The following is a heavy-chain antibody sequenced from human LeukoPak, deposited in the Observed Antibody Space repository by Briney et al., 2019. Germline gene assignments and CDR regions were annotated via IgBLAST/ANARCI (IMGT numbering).Heavy chain of an antibody. CDR3: ARNHILTGYYYFDY. V-gene: IGHV4-59*01. CDR2: VYYSATT. CDR1: SGSIHSYY. Sequence: PSETLSLTCNVSSGSIHSYYWTWIRQPAGKGLEWIGYVYYSATTNYNPSLKSRVTISIDTSQNQFSLRLTSVTAADTAMYYCARNHILTGYYYFDYWGPGTLVTVSS. J-gene: IGHJ4*02. D-gene: IGHD3-9*01.